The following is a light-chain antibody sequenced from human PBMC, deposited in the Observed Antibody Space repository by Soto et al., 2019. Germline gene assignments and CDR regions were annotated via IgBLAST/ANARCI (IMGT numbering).Light chain of an antibody. CDR1: SSNIGSNY. Sequence: QSVLTQPPSGSGAPGQTVTISCSGSSSNIGSNYVSWYQQLPGTAPKLLIFNNNKRPSGIPDRFSGSKSGTSATLAITGLQTGDEADYYCGTWDSSLSAVVFGGGTKLTVL. CDR2: NNN. J-gene: IGLJ2*01. CDR3: GTWDSSLSAVV. V-gene: IGLV1-51*01.